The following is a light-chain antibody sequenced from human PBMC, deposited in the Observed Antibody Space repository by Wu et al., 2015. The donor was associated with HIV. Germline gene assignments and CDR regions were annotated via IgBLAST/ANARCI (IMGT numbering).Light chain of an antibody. CDR1: QTVTNTN. J-gene: IGKJ2*03. Sequence: EIVLTQSPGTLSVSPGERATLSCRASQTVTNTNLAWYQQKRGQAPRLLIYDTSSRATGIPDRFSGSGSGTDFTLTISSLEPEDFAVYYCQQRRNWPRSFGQGTKLEIK. CDR3: QQRRNWPRS. CDR2: DTS. V-gene: IGKV3D-20*02.